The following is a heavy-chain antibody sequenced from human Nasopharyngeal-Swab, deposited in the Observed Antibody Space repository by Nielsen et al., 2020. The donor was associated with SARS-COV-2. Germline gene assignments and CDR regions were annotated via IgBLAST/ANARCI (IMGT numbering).Heavy chain of an antibody. Sequence: SVKVSCKASGGTLSSYAISWVRQAPGQGLEWMGRIIPILGIANYAQKFQGRVTITADKSTSTAYMELSSLRSEDTAVYYCARDHGYDAFDIWGQGTMVTVSS. CDR2: IIPILGIA. CDR1: GGTLSSYA. J-gene: IGHJ3*02. D-gene: IGHD5-18*01. V-gene: IGHV1-69*04. CDR3: ARDHGYDAFDI.